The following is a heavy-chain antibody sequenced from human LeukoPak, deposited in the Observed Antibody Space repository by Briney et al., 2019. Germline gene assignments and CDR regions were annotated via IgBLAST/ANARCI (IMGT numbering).Heavy chain of an antibody. D-gene: IGHD3-3*01. Sequence: GGSLRLSCAASGFTFSSYAMSWVRQAPGKGLEWVSAISGSGGSTYYADSVKGRFTISRDISKNTLYLQMNSLRAEDTAVYYCAKGGYDFWSGYYTDDAFDIWGQGTMVTVSS. CDR3: AKGGYDFWSGYYTDDAFDI. CDR2: ISGSGGST. V-gene: IGHV3-23*01. CDR1: GFTFSSYA. J-gene: IGHJ3*02.